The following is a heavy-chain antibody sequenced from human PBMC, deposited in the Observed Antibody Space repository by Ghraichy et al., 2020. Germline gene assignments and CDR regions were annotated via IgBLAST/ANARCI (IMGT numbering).Heavy chain of an antibody. CDR1: GFTVSSNY. CDR3: ARDQRSAAGEYGYFDL. CDR2: IYSGGST. V-gene: IGHV3-66*01. D-gene: IGHD6-13*01. Sequence: GGSLRLSCAASGFTVSSNYMSWVRQAPGKGLEWVSVIYSGGSTYYADSVKGRFTISRDNYKNKLYLQMNSLRAEDTALYYCARDQRSAAGEYGYFDLWGRGTLVTVSS. J-gene: IGHJ2*01.